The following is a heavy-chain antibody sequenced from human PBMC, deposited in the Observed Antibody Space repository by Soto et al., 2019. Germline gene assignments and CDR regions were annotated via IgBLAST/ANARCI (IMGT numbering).Heavy chain of an antibody. Sequence: VGSLRLSCAASGFTFSSYEMNWVRQAPGKGLEWVSYISSSGSTIYYADSVKGRFTISRDNAKNSLYLQVNSLRAEDTAVYYCARDRCSGGSCYYYYGMDVWGQGTTVTVSS. J-gene: IGHJ6*02. V-gene: IGHV3-48*03. CDR2: ISSSGSTI. CDR1: GFTFSSYE. CDR3: ARDRCSGGSCYYYYGMDV. D-gene: IGHD2-15*01.